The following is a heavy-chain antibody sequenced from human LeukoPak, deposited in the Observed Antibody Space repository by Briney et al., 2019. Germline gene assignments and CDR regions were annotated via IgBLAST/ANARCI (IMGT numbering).Heavy chain of an antibody. V-gene: IGHV1-2*02. Sequence: ASVKVSCKASGYGFSDYYMHWVRQAPGQGLEWMGWINPNSGGTNYAQKFQGRVTMTRNTSISTAYMELSRLRSDDTAVYYCARVTYGSVDWFDPWGQGTLVTVSS. J-gene: IGHJ5*02. CDR1: GYGFSDYY. D-gene: IGHD3-10*01. CDR2: INPNSGGT. CDR3: ARVTYGSVDWFDP.